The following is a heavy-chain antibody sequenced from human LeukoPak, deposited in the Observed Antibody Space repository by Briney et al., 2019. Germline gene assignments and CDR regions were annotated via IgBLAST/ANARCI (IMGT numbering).Heavy chain of an antibody. D-gene: IGHD5-12*01. CDR1: GYTFTGYY. CDR3: ARGNSGYALGDY. V-gene: IGHV1-69*13. CDR2: IIPIFGTA. Sequence: ASVKVSCKASGYTFTGYYMHWVRQAPGQGLEWMGGIIPIFGTANYAQKFQGRVTITADESTSTAYMELSSLRSEDTAVYYCARGNSGYALGDYWGQGTLVTVSS. J-gene: IGHJ4*02.